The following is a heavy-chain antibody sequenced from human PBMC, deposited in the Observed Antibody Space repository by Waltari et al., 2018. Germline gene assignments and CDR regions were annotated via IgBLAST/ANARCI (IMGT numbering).Heavy chain of an antibody. D-gene: IGHD6-19*01. CDR1: AFTFSSYS. CDR3: AREGLAPGTVTGTGSYDS. J-gene: IGHJ4*02. Sequence: EVQLVESGGGLVKPGGSLRLSCTASAFTFSSYSMNWVRQAPGKGLEWVSSISPSSSYIYYADSLKGRFTISRDNAKNSLYLQMNSLRAEDTAVYYCAREGLAPGTVTGTGSYDSWGQGTLVTVSS. CDR2: ISPSSSYI. V-gene: IGHV3-21*03.